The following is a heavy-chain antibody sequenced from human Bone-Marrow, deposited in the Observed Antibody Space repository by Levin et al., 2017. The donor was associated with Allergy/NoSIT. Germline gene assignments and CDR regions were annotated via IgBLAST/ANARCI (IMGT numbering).Heavy chain of an antibody. CDR2: ISAYNGNT. CDR1: GYTFTSYG. V-gene: IGHV1-18*01. D-gene: IGHD5-18*01. J-gene: IGHJ4*02. CDR3: ARDLTVWGYSYGPERYYFDY. Sequence: ASVKVSCKASGYTFTSYGISWVRQAPGQGLEWMGWISAYNGNTNYAQKLQGRVTMTTDTSTSTAYMELRSLRSDDTAVYYCARDLTVWGYSYGPERYYFDYWGQGTLVTVSS.